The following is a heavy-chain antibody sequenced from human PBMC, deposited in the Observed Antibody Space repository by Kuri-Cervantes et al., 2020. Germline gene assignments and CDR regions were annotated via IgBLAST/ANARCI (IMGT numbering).Heavy chain of an antibody. J-gene: IGHJ4*02. V-gene: IGHV3-53*05. CDR2: IYSGGST. CDR1: GFTVSSNY. Sequence: GGSLRLSCAASGFTVSSNYMSWVRQAPGKGLEWVSVIYSGGSTYYADSVKGRFTISRDNSKNTLYLQMNSLRAEDTAVYYCARDFSVTNPFSFDYWGQGTLVTVSS. D-gene: IGHD2-21*02. CDR3: ARDFSVTNPFSFDY.